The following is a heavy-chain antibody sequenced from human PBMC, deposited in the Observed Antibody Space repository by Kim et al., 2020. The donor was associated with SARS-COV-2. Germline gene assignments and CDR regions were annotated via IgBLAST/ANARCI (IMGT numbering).Heavy chain of an antibody. Sequence: GGSLRLSCAASGFTFSDYYMSWIRQAPGKGLEWFSYISSSGSTIYYADSVKGRFTISRDNAKNSLYLQMNSLRAEDTAVYYCARVRAAAPYFDYWGQGTLVTVSS. D-gene: IGHD6-13*01. V-gene: IGHV3-11*01. J-gene: IGHJ4*02. CDR3: ARVRAAAPYFDY. CDR1: GFTFSDYY. CDR2: ISSSGSTI.